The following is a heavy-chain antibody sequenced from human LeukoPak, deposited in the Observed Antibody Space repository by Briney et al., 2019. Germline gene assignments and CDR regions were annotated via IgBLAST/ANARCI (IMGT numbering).Heavy chain of an antibody. V-gene: IGHV3-21*01. CDR1: GFTFSSYS. CDR2: ISSSSSYI. J-gene: IGHJ4*02. CDR3: ARDLRIAAAGAADY. Sequence: GGSLRLSCAASGFTFSSYSMNWVRQAPGKGLEWVSSISSSSSYIYYADSVKGRFTISRDNAKNSLYLQMNSLRAEDTAVYYCARDLRIAAAGAADYWGQGTLVTVSS. D-gene: IGHD6-13*01.